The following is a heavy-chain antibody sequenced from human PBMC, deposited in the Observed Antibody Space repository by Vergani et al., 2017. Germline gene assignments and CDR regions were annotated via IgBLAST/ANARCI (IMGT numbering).Heavy chain of an antibody. J-gene: IGHJ1*01. Sequence: QVHLVESGGGVVQPGRSLRLSCVVSGFTSSYYGMHWVRQAPGKGLEWVVVISYDGTQKYYADSVKGRFTISRENSKSTLYLQMNSLRTEDTAVYYCATKSCGTPGCQIGYFREWGQGTLVTVSS. CDR3: ATKSCGTPGCQIGYFRE. D-gene: IGHD1-1*01. V-gene: IGHV3-30*03. CDR1: GFTSSYYG. CDR2: ISYDGTQK.